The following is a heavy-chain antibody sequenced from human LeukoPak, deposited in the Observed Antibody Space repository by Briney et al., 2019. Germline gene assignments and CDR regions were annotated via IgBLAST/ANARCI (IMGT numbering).Heavy chain of an antibody. CDR3: ARGFSSSWYAVGY. Sequence: GGSLRLSCAASGFTFSSYGMHRVRQAPGKGLEWVAVIWYDGSNKYYADSVKGRFTISRDNSKNTLYLQMNSLRAEDTAVYYCARGFSSSWYAVGYWGQGTLVTVSS. J-gene: IGHJ4*02. CDR1: GFTFSSYG. CDR2: IWYDGSNK. V-gene: IGHV3-33*01. D-gene: IGHD6-13*01.